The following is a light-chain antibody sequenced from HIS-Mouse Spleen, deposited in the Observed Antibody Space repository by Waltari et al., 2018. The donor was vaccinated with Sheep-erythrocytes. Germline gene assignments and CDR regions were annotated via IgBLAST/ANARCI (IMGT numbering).Light chain of an antibody. CDR3: QAWDSSTHVV. CDR2: QDS. Sequence: SYELTQPPSVSVSPGQTVSITCSGDKLGDKYACWYQQKPGQSPVLVIYQDSKRPSGIPGRFSGSNSGNTATLTISGTQAMDEADYYCQAWDSSTHVVFGGGTKLTVL. CDR1: KLGDKY. J-gene: IGLJ2*01. V-gene: IGLV3-1*01.